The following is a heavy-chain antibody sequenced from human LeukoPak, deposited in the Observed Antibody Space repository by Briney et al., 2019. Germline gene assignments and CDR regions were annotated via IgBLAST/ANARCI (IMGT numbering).Heavy chain of an antibody. J-gene: IGHJ2*01. Sequence: PSETLSLTCTVSGGSISTGGYYWSWIRQHPGRGLEWIGYIYYSGSTYYSPSLKSRVTMSVDTSKNQFSLKLSSVTAADTAVYYCASTPYDSSGYHILEYWYFDLWGRGTLVTVSS. CDR3: ASTPYDSSGYHILEYWYFDL. D-gene: IGHD3-22*01. CDR1: GGSISTGGYY. CDR2: IYYSGST. V-gene: IGHV4-31*03.